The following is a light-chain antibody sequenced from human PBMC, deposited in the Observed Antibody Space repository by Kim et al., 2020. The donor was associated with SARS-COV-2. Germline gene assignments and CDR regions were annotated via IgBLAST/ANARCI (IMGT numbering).Light chain of an antibody. Sequence: GQRVTISCTGSSSNIGAGYDVHWYQQLPGTAPNLLIYGNSNRPSGVPDRFSGSKSGTSASLAITGLQAEDEADYYCHSYDSSLSEVFGTGTNVTVL. CDR2: GNS. J-gene: IGLJ1*01. CDR3: HSYDSSLSEV. V-gene: IGLV1-40*01. CDR1: SSNIGAGYD.